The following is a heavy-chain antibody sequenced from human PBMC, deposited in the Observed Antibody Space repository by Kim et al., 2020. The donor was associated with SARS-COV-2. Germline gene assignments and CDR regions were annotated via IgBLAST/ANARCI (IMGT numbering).Heavy chain of an antibody. D-gene: IGHD1-20*01. V-gene: IGHV1-46*01. CDR1: GYTFTSYY. CDR3: ARDPITWASYYYYGMDV. J-gene: IGHJ6*02. CDR2: INPSGGST. Sequence: ASVKVSCKASGYTFTSYYMHWVRQAPGQGLEWMGIINPSGGSTSYAQKFQGRVTMTRDTSTSTVYMELSSLRSEDTAVYYCARDPITWASYYYYGMDVWGQGTTVTVSS.